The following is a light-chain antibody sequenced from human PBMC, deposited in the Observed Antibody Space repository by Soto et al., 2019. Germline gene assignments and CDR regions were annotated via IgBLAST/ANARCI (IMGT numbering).Light chain of an antibody. CDR2: SNT. CDR1: SSNIGTAYE. V-gene: IGLV1-40*01. CDR3: QSYDSSLSGSV. J-gene: IGLJ1*01. Sequence: QSVLTQPPSVSGAPGHRVTISCTGCSSNIGTAYEVHLYQPLPGTAPTLLNSSNTNRPSGVPDLCSGSRSGTSASLAITGLQAEQEVEYYCQSYDSSLSGSVFGTGPKLTVL.